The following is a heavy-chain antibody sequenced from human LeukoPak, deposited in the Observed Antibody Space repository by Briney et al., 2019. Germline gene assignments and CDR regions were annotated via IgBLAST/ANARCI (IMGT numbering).Heavy chain of an antibody. CDR2: ISAYNGNT. V-gene: IGHV1-18*01. CDR3: ARDEWTGVGYYYDSSGYYDY. D-gene: IGHD3-22*01. J-gene: IGHJ4*02. CDR1: GYTFTSYG. Sequence: ASVKVSCKASGYTFTSYGISWVRQAPGQGLEWMGWISAYNGNTNYAQKLQGRVTTTTDTSTSTAYMELRSLRSDDTAVYYCARDEWTGVGYYYDSSGYYDYWGQGTLVTVSS.